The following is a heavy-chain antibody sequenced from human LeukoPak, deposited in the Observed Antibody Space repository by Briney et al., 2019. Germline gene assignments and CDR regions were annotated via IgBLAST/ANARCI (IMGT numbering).Heavy chain of an antibody. CDR1: GFTFSSYG. V-gene: IGHV3-33*01. Sequence: GGSLRLPCAASGFTFSSYGMHWVRQAPGKGLEWVAVIWYDGSNKYYADSVKGRFTISRDNSKNTLYLQMNSLRAEDTAVYYCASTSGWYEPIDYWGQGTLVTVSS. J-gene: IGHJ4*02. CDR2: IWYDGSNK. CDR3: ASTSGWYEPIDY. D-gene: IGHD6-19*01.